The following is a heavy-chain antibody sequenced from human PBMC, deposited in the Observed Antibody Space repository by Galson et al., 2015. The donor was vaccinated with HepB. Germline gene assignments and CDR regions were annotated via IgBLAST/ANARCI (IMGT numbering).Heavy chain of an antibody. CDR3: ARFITGGYVDTALDY. V-gene: IGHV3-30*03. Sequence: SLRLSCAASGFTFSSYGMHWVRQAPGKGLEWVAVISYDGSNKYYADSVKGRFTISRDNSKNTLYLQMNSLRAEDTAVYYCARFITGGYVDTALDYWGQGTLVTVSS. D-gene: IGHD5-18*01. CDR1: GFTFSSYG. J-gene: IGHJ4*02. CDR2: ISYDGSNK.